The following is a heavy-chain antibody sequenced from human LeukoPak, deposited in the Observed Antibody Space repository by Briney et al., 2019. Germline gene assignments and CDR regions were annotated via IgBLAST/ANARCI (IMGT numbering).Heavy chain of an antibody. CDR1: GGSISSSSYY. V-gene: IGHV4-61*05. J-gene: IGHJ5*02. CDR3: ARHYSGGQRVIRDWFDP. CDR2: IHASGTT. Sequence: SETLSLTCTVSGGSISSSSYYWGWIRQPPGKGLEWIEYIHASGTTNYNPSLKSRVTISVDTSKNQFSLKLSSVTAADTAVYYCARHYSGGQRVIRDWFDPWGQGTLVTVSS. D-gene: IGHD3-22*01.